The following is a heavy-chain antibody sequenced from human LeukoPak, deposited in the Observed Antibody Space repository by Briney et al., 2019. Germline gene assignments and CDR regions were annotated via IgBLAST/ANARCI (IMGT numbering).Heavy chain of an antibody. J-gene: IGHJ4*02. CDR2: IRYDGSNK. CDR1: GFTFSSYG. V-gene: IGHV3-30*02. Sequence: GGSLRLSCAASGFTFSSYGMHWVRQAPGKGLEWVAFIRYDGSNKYYADSVKGRFTISRDNSKSTLFLQMNSLRVEDTAVYYCAKGGTRGSWYHFDSWGQGTLVTVSS. CDR3: AKGGTRGSWYHFDS. D-gene: IGHD6-13*01.